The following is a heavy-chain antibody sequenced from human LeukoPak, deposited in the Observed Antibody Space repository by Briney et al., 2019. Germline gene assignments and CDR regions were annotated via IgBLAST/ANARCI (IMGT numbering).Heavy chain of an antibody. CDR1: GFPYSSYE. D-gene: IGHD3-22*01. Sequence: GGSLRLSCAASGFPYSSYEMNWVRQAPGKGLEWLSYISSSGSTIYYADSVKGRFTISRDNAKNSLYLQMNSLRAEDTAVYYCARDRRDYYDSSSYDFFDYWGQGTLVTVSS. CDR3: ARDRRDYYDSSSYDFFDY. J-gene: IGHJ4*02. CDR2: ISSSGSTI. V-gene: IGHV3-48*03.